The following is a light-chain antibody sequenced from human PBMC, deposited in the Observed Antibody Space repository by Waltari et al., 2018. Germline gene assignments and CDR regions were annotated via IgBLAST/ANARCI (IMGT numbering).Light chain of an antibody. CDR1: QSISSW. V-gene: IGKV1-5*03. Sequence: DSQMTQPPSTLPASVGDRGTTTCRASQSISSWLAWYQQKPGQAPKLLIYRASSLESGVPSRFSGSGSGTEFTLTISSLQPDDFAAYYCQQYNSYPYTFGQGTKLEIK. J-gene: IGKJ2*01. CDR2: RAS. CDR3: QQYNSYPYT.